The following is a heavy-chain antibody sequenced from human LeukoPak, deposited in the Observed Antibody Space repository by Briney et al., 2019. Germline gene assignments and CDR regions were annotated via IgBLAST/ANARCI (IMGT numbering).Heavy chain of an antibody. D-gene: IGHD3-22*01. CDR2: IYPGDSDT. CDR3: ARSRYDSSGYSLLDFDY. V-gene: IGHV5-51*01. Sequence: KNGESLKTSCKGSGYSFTSYWIGWVRQMPGKGLEWMGIIYPGDSDTTYSPSFQGQVTISADKSISTAYLQWSSLKASDTAMYYCARSRYDSSGYSLLDFDYWGQGTLVTVSS. J-gene: IGHJ4*02. CDR1: GYSFTSYW.